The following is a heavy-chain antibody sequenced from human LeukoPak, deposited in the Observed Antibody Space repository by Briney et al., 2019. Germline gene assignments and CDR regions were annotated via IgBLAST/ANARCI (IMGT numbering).Heavy chain of an antibody. CDR1: GGSISSDNW. Sequence: PSETLSLTCAVSGGSISSDNWWSWVRQSPGKGLWGIGEIFHSGSTNYKPSLKSRVTISVDKSKNQFSLKLSSVTAADTGVYYCASPLVRGVNTGANCFDPWGQGTLVTVSS. J-gene: IGHJ5*02. CDR3: ASPLVRGVNTGANCFDP. CDR2: IFHSGST. D-gene: IGHD3-10*01. V-gene: IGHV4-4*02.